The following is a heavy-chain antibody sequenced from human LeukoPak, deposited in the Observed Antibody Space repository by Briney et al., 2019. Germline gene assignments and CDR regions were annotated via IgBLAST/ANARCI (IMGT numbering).Heavy chain of an antibody. CDR1: GYTFTGYY. CDR2: INPNSGGT. V-gene: IGHV1-2*06. D-gene: IGHD1-1*01. CDR3: ARLTTERPIDY. Sequence: ASVKVSCKASGYTFTGYYMHWVRQAPGQGLEWMGRINPNSGGTNYAQKFQGRVTMTRDTSISTAYMELSRLRSDGTAVYYCARLTTERPIDYWGQGTLVTVSS. J-gene: IGHJ4*02.